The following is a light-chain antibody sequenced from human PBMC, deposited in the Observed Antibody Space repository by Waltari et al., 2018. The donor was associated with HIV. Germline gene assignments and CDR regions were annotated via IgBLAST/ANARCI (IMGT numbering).Light chain of an antibody. CDR3: QQYNDWLALT. V-gene: IGKV3-15*01. J-gene: IGKJ4*01. Sequence: ILMPQSPATVSVPPGERVTLSCTASHSIFNNVAWYQQRLGQAPRPVIYGASTRVTGVPDRFSGSGSGTEFTLTISSVQSEDFALYFCQQYNDWLALTFGGGTKVEV. CDR1: HSIFNN. CDR2: GAS.